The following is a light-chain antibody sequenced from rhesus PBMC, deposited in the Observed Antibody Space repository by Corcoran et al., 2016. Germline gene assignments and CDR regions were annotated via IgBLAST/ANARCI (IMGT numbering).Light chain of an antibody. J-gene: IGKJ4*01. CDR3: QQHNSHPLT. V-gene: IGKV1S5*01. CDR1: QTISSY. Sequence: DIQMTQSPSSLSASVGDRVTITCRASQTISSYLAWYQQKPGKVPKLLIYAASSLESGVPSRFSGRGSGTEFQLTISSLQPEDFATYYCQQHNSHPLTFGGGTKVELK. CDR2: AAS.